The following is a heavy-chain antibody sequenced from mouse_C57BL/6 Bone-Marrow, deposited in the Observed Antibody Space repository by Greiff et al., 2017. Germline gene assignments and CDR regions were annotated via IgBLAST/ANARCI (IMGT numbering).Heavy chain of an antibody. J-gene: IGHJ3*01. CDR2: IYPGSGST. CDR3: ARGYSNYAGFAY. V-gene: IGHV1-55*01. CDR1: GYTFTSYW. Sequence: QVQLQQPGAELVKPGASVKMSCKASGYTFTSYWITWVKQRPGQGLEWIGDIYPGSGSTNYNEKFKSKATLTVDTSSSTAYMQLSSLTSEDSAVYYCARGYSNYAGFAYWGQGTLVTVSA. D-gene: IGHD2-5*01.